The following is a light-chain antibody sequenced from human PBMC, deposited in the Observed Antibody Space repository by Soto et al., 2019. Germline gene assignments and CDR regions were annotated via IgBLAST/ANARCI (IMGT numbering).Light chain of an antibody. CDR2: GAS. CDR3: QYYGRSQWT. CDR1: QSVSSTY. Sequence: EIVLTQSPGTLSLSPGERATLSCRASQSVSSTYLAWYQQKPGQAPRLLICGASSRATGIPDRFSGSGSGTDFTLTISRLEPEDFAVYYCQYYGRSQWTFGQGTKVEIK. J-gene: IGKJ1*01. V-gene: IGKV3-20*01.